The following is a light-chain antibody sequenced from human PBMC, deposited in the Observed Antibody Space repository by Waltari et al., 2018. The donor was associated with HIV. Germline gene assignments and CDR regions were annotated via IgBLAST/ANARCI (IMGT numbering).Light chain of an antibody. CDR2: WAS. J-gene: IGKJ1*01. V-gene: IGKV4-1*01. Sequence: DIVLTQSPDSLAVSLGERATIHCTSSQSVLFSSNNKNYLAWYQQKSGQAPKLLVSWASTRESGVPDRFSGSGSGTDFTLTISSLQAEDVAIYYCHQYYTTPRTFGQGTKVEIK. CDR1: QSVLFSSNNKNY. CDR3: HQYYTTPRT.